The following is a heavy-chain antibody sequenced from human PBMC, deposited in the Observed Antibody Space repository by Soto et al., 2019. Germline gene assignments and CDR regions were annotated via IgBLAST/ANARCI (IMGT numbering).Heavy chain of an antibody. Sequence: PSETLSLTCTVSGGSISSGDYYWSWIRQPPGKGLEWIGYIYYSGSTYYNPSLKSRVTISVDTSKHQFSLKLSSVTAADTAVYYCARSQITMVRGVIITRALDYWGQGTLVTVSS. V-gene: IGHV4-30-4*01. CDR2: IYYSGST. CDR1: GGSISSGDYY. J-gene: IGHJ4*02. CDR3: ARSQITMVRGVIITRALDY. D-gene: IGHD3-10*01.